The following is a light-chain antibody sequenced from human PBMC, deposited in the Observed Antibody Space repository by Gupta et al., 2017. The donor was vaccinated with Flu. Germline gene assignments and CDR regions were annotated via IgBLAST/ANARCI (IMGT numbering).Light chain of an antibody. V-gene: IGLV1-47*01. J-gene: IGLJ3*02. Sequence: QSVLPQPPSASGTPGQRITISCSGSSSNIGTDYVSWYQHLPGTAPKLLIYKNNQRPSGVPDRFSGSKSGTSASLAISWLRAEDEADYYCAAWDDSLSGWLFGGGTKLTVL. CDR3: AAWDDSLSGWL. CDR2: KNN. CDR1: SSNIGTDY.